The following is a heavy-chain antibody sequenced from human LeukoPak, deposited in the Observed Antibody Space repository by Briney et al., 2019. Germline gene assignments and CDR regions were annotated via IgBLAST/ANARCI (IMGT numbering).Heavy chain of an antibody. J-gene: IGHJ5*02. CDR1: GFSFSSYW. Sequence: PGGSLRLSCAASGFSFSSYWMAWLRQAPGKGLEWLASIKQDGSDKYYVDSVKGRFTISRDNAKNSLYLQMNSLRAEDTAVYYCARDDCSSISCYHNWFDPWGQGTLVTVSS. D-gene: IGHD2-2*01. V-gene: IGHV3-7*01. CDR3: ARDDCSSISCYHNWFDP. CDR2: IKQDGSDK.